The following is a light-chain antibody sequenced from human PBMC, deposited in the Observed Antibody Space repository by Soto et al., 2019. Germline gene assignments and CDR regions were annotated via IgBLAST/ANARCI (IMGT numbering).Light chain of an antibody. CDR1: SFNIGNSY. Sequence: QSVLTQPPSVSAAPGQKVTISCSGISFNIGNSYVSWYQQLPGTAPILLIYDNNKRPSGIPDRFSGSKSGTSSTLGITGLQTGDEADYYCGTWDSSLSAMVFGGGTKLTGL. CDR2: DNN. J-gene: IGLJ2*01. CDR3: GTWDSSLSAMV. V-gene: IGLV1-51*01.